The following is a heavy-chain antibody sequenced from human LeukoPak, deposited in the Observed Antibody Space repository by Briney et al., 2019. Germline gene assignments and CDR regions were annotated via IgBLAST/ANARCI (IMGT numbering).Heavy chain of an antibody. V-gene: IGHV1-8*01. CDR2: MNPNSGNT. CDR3: ARGAIGEFSYYYYGMDV. CDR1: GYTFTSYD. J-gene: IGHJ6*02. Sequence: GASVKVSCKASGYTFTSYDINWVRQATGQGLEWMGWMNPNSGNTGYAQKFQGRVTMTRNTSISTAYMELSSLRSEDTAVYYCARGAIGEFSYYYYGMDVWGQGTTVTVSS. D-gene: IGHD3-10*01.